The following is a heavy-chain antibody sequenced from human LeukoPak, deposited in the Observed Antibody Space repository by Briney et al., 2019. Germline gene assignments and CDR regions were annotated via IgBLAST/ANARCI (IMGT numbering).Heavy chain of an antibody. V-gene: IGHV3-48*04. CDR2: ISSSNSTI. J-gene: IGHJ4*02. CDR1: GFTFRSYS. D-gene: IGHD3-10*02. CDR3: ARGSNSGRGALDF. Sequence: GGSLRLSCAASGFTFRSYSMNWVRQAPGKGLEWVSYISSSNSTIYYRDSVKDRFTISRDNAENSLYLQMNSLRAEDTAVYYCARGSNSGRGALDFWGQGTLVTVSS.